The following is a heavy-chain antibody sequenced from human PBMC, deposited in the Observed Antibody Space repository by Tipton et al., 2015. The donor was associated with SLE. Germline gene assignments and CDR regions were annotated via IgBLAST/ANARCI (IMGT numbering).Heavy chain of an antibody. CDR2: ANHSGST. J-gene: IGHJ4*02. D-gene: IGHD3-3*01. Sequence: TLSLTCAVYGGSFSDYFWTWIRQSPGKGLEWIGDANHSGSTDYHPSLKSRVTMSVDTSKNQFSLKLTSVTAADTALYYCARCTIFGVVRGSFDSWGQGALVTV. V-gene: IGHV4-34*01. CDR1: GGSFSDYF. CDR3: ARCTIFGVVRGSFDS.